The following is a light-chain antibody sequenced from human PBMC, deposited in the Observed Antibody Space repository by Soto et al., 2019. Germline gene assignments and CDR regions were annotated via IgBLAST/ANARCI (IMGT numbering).Light chain of an antibody. CDR2: TNS. J-gene: IGLJ1*01. V-gene: IGLV1-44*01. Sequence: QSVLTQPPSASGTPGQTVTISCSISSSNIGTNPVSWYHQLPGAAPKLLIYTNSQRPLGVPVRFSGSKSGTSASLAISGLQSEDEGDYYCATWDDNVYVFGTGTKLPS. CDR3: ATWDDNVYV. CDR1: SSNIGTNP.